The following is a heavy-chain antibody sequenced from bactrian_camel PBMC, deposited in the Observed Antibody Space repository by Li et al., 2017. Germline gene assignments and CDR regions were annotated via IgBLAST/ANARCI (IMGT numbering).Heavy chain of an antibody. Sequence: QVPLVESGGGSVQVGGSLRLSCAASGIINTRYCMGWFRQAPGKEREGVATICSGGGGRTYYVDSVKGRFTISRDNAKNTLYLQMNSLKTEDTAVYYCAIDIRYGGAPGQGTQVTVS. CDR1: GIINTRYC. V-gene: IGHV3S1*01. D-gene: IGHD6*01. J-gene: IGHJ4*01. CDR2: ICSGGGGRT.